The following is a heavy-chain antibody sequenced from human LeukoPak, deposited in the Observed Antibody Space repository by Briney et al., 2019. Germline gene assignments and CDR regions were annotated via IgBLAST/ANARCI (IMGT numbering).Heavy chain of an antibody. CDR1: GYSINNYW. V-gene: IGHV5-51*01. Sequence: GESLKISCKGSGYSINNYWIGWVRQMPGKGLEWMGIIYPADSDIRYSPSFQGQVTISADKSLSTAYLQWSSLKASDTAMYYCARQEYCSGGSCYTWFDPWGQGTLVTVSS. J-gene: IGHJ5*02. D-gene: IGHD2-15*01. CDR3: ARQEYCSGGSCYTWFDP. CDR2: IYPADSDI.